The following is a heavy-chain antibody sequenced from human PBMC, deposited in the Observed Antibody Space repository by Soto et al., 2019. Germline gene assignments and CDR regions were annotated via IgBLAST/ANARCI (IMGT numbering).Heavy chain of an antibody. CDR3: GRASRWLQLYGSPRHYYMDV. Sequence: SETLSLTCTVSGGSISSYYWSWIRQPPGKGLEWIGYIYYSASTNYNPSLKSRVTISVETSKNQFSLKLSSVTAADTAVYYCGRASRWLQLYGSPRHYYMDVWHQGTTVTVSS. J-gene: IGHJ6*02. V-gene: IGHV4-59*01. D-gene: IGHD5-12*01. CDR2: IYYSAST. CDR1: GGSISSYY.